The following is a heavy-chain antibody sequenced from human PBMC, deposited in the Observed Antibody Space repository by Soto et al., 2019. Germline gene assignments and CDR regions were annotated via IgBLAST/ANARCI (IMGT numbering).Heavy chain of an antibody. CDR3: AKEINYYDSSGYYYVYYYYYGMEV. Sequence: GGSLRLSCAASGFTFSSYGMHWVRQAPGKGLEWVAVISYDGSNKYYADSVKGRFTISRDNSKNTLYLQMNSLRAEDTAVYYCAKEINYYDSSGYYYVYYYYYGMEVWGQGPTVTVSS. D-gene: IGHD3-22*01. CDR2: ISYDGSNK. J-gene: IGHJ6*02. V-gene: IGHV3-30*18. CDR1: GFTFSSYG.